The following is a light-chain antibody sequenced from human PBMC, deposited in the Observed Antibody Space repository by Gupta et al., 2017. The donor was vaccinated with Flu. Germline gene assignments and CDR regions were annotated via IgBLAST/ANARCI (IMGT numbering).Light chain of an antibody. CDR3: AAWDDSLQGV. J-gene: IGLJ1*01. V-gene: IGLV1-44*01. CDR1: KSNIGRNS. Sequence: GGKSNIGRNSASWNQQNTGTSPNLLIYSNNQRPSGVPDRFSGSKSGTSASLSISVLQSEDDGNYYCAAWDDSLQGVFGTGTKVTVL. CDR2: SNN.